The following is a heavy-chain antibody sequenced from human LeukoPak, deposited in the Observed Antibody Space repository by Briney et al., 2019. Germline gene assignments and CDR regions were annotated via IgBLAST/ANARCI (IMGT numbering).Heavy chain of an antibody. V-gene: IGHV3-30*04. J-gene: IGHJ4*02. CDR2: ISYDGSNK. CDR1: GFTFSSYA. D-gene: IGHD3-22*01. Sequence: PGGSLRLSCAASGFTFSSYAMHWVRQAPGKGLEWVAVISYDGSNKYYADSVKGRFTISRDNSKNTLYLQMNSLRAEDTAVYYCARSQRPQTYYYDSSGYFVDYWGQGTLVTVSS. CDR3: ARSQRPQTYYYDSSGYFVDY.